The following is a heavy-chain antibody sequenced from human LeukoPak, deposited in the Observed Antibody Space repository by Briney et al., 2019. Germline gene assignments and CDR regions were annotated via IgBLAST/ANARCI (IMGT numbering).Heavy chain of an antibody. CDR2: IKSKTDGGTT. V-gene: IGHV3-15*01. Sequence: GGSLRLSCAASGFTFSNAWMSWVRQAPGKGLEWVGRIKSKTDGGTTDYAAPVKGRFTISRDDSKNTLYLQMNSLKNEDTAVYYCTTVLVGRGGGFIDYWGQGTLVTVSS. J-gene: IGHJ4*02. CDR1: GFTFSNAW. CDR3: TTVLVGRGGGFIDY. D-gene: IGHD1-26*01.